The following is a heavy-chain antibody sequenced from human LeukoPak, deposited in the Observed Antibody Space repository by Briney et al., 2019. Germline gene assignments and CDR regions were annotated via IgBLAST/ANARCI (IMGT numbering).Heavy chain of an antibody. Sequence: SETLSLTCTVSGGSISSGSYDWGWIRQPPGKGLEWIGSIFHSGSTYYNPSLKSRATTSVDTSKNQFSLKLSSVTAADTAVYYCARRPTNYPIDYWGQGTLVTVSS. D-gene: IGHD2-8*01. V-gene: IGHV4-39*01. J-gene: IGHJ4*02. CDR1: GGSISSGSYD. CDR3: ARRPTNYPIDY. CDR2: IFHSGST.